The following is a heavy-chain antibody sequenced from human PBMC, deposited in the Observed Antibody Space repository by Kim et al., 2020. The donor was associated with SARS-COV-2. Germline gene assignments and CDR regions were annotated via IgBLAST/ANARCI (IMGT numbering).Heavy chain of an antibody. V-gene: IGHV3-7*01. Sequence: GGSLRLSCAASGFTFSSYWMSWVRQAPGKGLEWVANIKQDGSEKYYVDSVKGRFTISRDNAKNSLYLQMNSLRAEDTAVYYCARGFGAMIVVDEASDIWGQGTMVTVSS. CDR1: GFTFSSYW. CDR2: IKQDGSEK. CDR3: ARGFGAMIVVDEASDI. D-gene: IGHD3-22*01. J-gene: IGHJ3*02.